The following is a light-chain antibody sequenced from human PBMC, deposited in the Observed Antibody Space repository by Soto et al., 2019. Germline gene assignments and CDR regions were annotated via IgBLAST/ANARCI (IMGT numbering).Light chain of an antibody. Sequence: ESVLTQSPGTLSSSPGERGTLSCRCSQSVSSYLAWYQQKPGQAPRLLIYDASNRATGIPARFSGSGSGTDFTLTITSLEPEDFAVYYCQQRSNWPPITFGQGTRLEIK. CDR1: QSVSSY. CDR3: QQRSNWPPIT. J-gene: IGKJ5*01. V-gene: IGKV3-11*01. CDR2: DAS.